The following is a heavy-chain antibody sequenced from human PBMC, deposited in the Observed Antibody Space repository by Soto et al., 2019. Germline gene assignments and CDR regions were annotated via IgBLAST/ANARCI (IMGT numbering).Heavy chain of an antibody. D-gene: IGHD3-22*01. J-gene: IGHJ4*02. CDR2: IIPILGIA. CDR1: GGTFSSYT. Sequence: QVQLVQSGAEVKKPGSSVKVSCKASGGTFSSYTISWVRQAPGQGLEWMGRIIPILGIANYAQKFKGRVTITADKATSTAYMELSSLRSEDTAVYYCASRYDSSDYWGQGTLVTVSS. V-gene: IGHV1-69*02. CDR3: ASRYDSSDY.